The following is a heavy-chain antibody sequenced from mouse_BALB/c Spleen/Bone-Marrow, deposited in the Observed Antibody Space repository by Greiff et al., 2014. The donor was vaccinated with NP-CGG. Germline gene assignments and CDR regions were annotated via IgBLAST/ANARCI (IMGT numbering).Heavy chain of an antibody. J-gene: IGHJ1*01. V-gene: IGHV1-84*02. D-gene: IGHD1-1*01. Sequence: QVQLQQSGPELVKPGASVKISCKASGYTFTDYYINWVKQKPGQGLEWIGWIYPGGGNTEYNEKFKGKATLTVDTSSSTAYMQLSSLTSEDTAVYFCARPPYYYGSSYYWYFDVWGAGTTVTVSS. CDR2: IYPGGGNT. CDR1: GYTFTDYY. CDR3: ARPPYYYGSSYYWYFDV.